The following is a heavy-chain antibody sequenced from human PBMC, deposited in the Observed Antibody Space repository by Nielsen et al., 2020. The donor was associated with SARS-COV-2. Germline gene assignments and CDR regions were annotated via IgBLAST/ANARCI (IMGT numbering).Heavy chain of an antibody. J-gene: IGHJ4*02. V-gene: IGHV1-69*13. Sequence: SVKVSCKASGGTFSSYAISWVRQAPGQGLEWMGGIIPIFGTANYAQKFQGRVTITADESTSTAYMELSSLRSEDTAVYYCARESRGYSYGWEPFDYWGQGTLVTVSS. CDR1: GGTFSSYA. D-gene: IGHD5-18*01. CDR2: IIPIFGTA. CDR3: ARESRGYSYGWEPFDY.